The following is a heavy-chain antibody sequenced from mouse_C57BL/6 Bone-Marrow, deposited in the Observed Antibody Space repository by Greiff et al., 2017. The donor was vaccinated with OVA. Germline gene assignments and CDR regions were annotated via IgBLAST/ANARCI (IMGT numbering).Heavy chain of an antibody. CDR3: AHYGSRLYLHY. J-gene: IGHJ2*02. Sequence: VQVVEPGAELVRPGTSVKLSCKASGYTFTNYWMHWVKQRPGQGLEWIGVIAPSDSYINYNQKFKGRATLTVDTSSSTAYMQLSSLTSEDSAVYYCAHYGSRLYLHYWGQGTSLTVSS. D-gene: IGHD1-1*01. V-gene: IGHV1-59*01. CDR2: IAPSDSYI. CDR1: GYTFTNYW.